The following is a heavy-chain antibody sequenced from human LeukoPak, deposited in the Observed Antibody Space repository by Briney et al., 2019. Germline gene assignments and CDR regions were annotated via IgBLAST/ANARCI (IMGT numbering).Heavy chain of an antibody. CDR2: IYYSGST. J-gene: IGHJ5*02. CDR1: GGSISSYY. D-gene: IGHD3-3*02. Sequence: SETLSLTCTVSGGSISSYYWSWIRQPPGKGLEWIGYIYYSGSTNYKPSLKSRVTISVDTSKNQFSLKLSSVTAADTAVYYCARNRIRVGRNWFDPWGQGTLVTVSS. V-gene: IGHV4-59*01. CDR3: ARNRIRVGRNWFDP.